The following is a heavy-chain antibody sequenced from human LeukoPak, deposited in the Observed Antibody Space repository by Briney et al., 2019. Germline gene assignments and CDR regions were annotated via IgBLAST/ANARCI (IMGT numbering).Heavy chain of an antibody. CDR1: GFTFSSYA. CDR3: AKASMDYYDSSGYYFYYYYGMDV. Sequence: QPGGSLRLSCAASGFTFSSYAMSWVRQAPGKGLEWVSAISGSGGSTYYADSVKGRFTISRDNSKNTLYLQMNSLRAEDTAVYYCAKASMDYYDSSGYYFYYYYGMDVWGQGTTVTVSS. CDR2: ISGSGGST. V-gene: IGHV3-23*01. J-gene: IGHJ6*02. D-gene: IGHD3-22*01.